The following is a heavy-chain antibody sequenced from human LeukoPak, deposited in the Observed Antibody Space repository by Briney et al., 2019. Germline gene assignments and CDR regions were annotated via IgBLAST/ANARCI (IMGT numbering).Heavy chain of an antibody. CDR1: GFTFSSYA. CDR3: AKGYYFDILSGYSSLDS. CDR2: ISYDGSNK. V-gene: IGHV3-30*04. J-gene: IGHJ4*02. D-gene: IGHD3-9*01. Sequence: PGGSLRLSCAASGFTFSSYAMHWVRQAPGKGLEWVAVISYDGSNKYYADSVKGRFTISRDNSKNTLYLQMNSLRAEDTAVYYCAKGYYFDILSGYSSLDSWGQGTLVTVSS.